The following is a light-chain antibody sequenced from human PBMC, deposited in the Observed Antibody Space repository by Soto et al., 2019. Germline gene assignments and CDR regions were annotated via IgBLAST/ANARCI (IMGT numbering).Light chain of an antibody. V-gene: IGKV3-20*01. CDR2: GAS. J-gene: IGKJ4*01. Sequence: EIVLTQSPGTLSLSPGERATLSCRASQSVSSSYLAWYQQTPGQAPRLLIYGASSRATGIPDRFSGSGSGTGFSLTIIRLEPEDFAVYYCQQYGSSPLTFGGGTKVDIK. CDR1: QSVSSSY. CDR3: QQYGSSPLT.